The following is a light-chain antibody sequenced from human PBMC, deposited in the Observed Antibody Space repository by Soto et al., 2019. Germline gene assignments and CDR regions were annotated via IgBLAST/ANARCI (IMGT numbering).Light chain of an antibody. CDR2: ATS. Sequence: EIVLTQSPGTLSLSPGETATLSCRSSQTVNSDYLAWFQQRPGQAPRLLIFATSRRATDIPDRFSGSGSGTDFTLAIRRLEPEDFAVYYCQQRSNWPRITFGQGTRLEIK. J-gene: IGKJ5*01. CDR3: QQRSNWPRIT. CDR1: QTVNSDY. V-gene: IGKV3D-20*02.